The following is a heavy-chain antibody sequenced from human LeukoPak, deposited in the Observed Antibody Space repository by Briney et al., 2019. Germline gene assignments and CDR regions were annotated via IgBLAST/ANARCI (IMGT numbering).Heavy chain of an antibody. CDR1: GGSFSGHY. CDR2: INHSGST. Sequence: PSETLSLTCAVYGGSFSGHYWSWIRQPPGKGLEWIGEINHSGSTNYNPSLESRVTISVDTSKNHFSLKLSSVTAADTAVYYCASGQYYDLWSGYYVDWGQGTLVAVSS. D-gene: IGHD3-3*01. V-gene: IGHV4-34*01. J-gene: IGHJ4*02. CDR3: ASGQYYDLWSGYYVD.